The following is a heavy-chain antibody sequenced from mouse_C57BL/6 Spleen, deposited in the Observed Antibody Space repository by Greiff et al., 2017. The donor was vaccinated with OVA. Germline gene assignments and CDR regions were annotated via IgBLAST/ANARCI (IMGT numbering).Heavy chain of an antibody. J-gene: IGHJ4*01. CDR3: TNYYGSRYGPYAMDY. Sequence: VQLQQSGAELVRPGASVTLSCKASGYTFTDYEMHWVKQTPVHGLEWIGAIDPETGGTAYNQKFKGKAILTADKSSSTAYMELLSLSYAGYAVYYCTNYYGSRYGPYAMDYWGQGTSVTVSS. CDR2: IDPETGGT. D-gene: IGHD1-1*01. V-gene: IGHV1-15*01. CDR1: GYTFTDYE.